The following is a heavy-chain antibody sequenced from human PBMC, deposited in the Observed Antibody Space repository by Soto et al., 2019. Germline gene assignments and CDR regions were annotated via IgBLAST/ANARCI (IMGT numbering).Heavy chain of an antibody. Sequence: QVQLQESGPGLMKPSQTLSLTCTVSGGSISSGGYYWSWIRPHPGKGLEWIGYLYYSGSTYYNPSLKSRVTISVDTSKNQFSLKLSSLTAADTAVYYCARASGSSMVRGVPTYWYFDLWGRGTLVTVSS. V-gene: IGHV4-31*03. D-gene: IGHD3-10*01. CDR1: GGSISSGGYY. CDR3: ARASGSSMVRGVPTYWYFDL. J-gene: IGHJ2*01. CDR2: LYYSGST.